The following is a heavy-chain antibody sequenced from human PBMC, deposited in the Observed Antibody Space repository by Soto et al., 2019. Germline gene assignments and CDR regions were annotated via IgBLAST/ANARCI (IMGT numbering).Heavy chain of an antibody. CDR1: GGSISSYY. CDR2: IYYSGST. V-gene: IGHV4-59*01. J-gene: IGHJ3*02. CDR3: AREGCSVGSCYSGGEDAFDI. D-gene: IGHD2-15*01. Sequence: SETLSLTCTVSGGSISSYYWSWIRQPPGKGLEWIGYIYYSGSTNYNPSLKSRVTISVDTSKNQFSLKLSSVTAADTAVYYCAREGCSVGSCYSGGEDAFDIWGQGTMVTVSS.